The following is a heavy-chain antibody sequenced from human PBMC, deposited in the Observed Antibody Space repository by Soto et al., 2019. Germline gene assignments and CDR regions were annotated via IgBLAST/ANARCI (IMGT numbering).Heavy chain of an antibody. V-gene: IGHV1-46*01. CDR1: GYTFTSYY. J-gene: IGHJ4*02. Sequence: ASVKVSCKASGYTFTSYYMHWVRQAPGQGLEWMGIINPSGGSTSYAQKFQGRVTMTRDTSTSTVYMELSSLRSEDTAVYYCARDRKDYSNSEGYYFDYWGQGTLVTVSS. D-gene: IGHD4-4*01. CDR3: ARDRKDYSNSEGYYFDY. CDR2: INPSGGST.